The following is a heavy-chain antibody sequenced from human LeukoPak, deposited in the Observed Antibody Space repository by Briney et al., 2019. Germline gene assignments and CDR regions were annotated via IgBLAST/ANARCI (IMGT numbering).Heavy chain of an antibody. J-gene: IGHJ4*02. D-gene: IGHD4-23*01. V-gene: IGHV1-69*13. CDR1: GGSFSSYA. CDR3: ARGWLAETTVVTPYNY. CDR2: IIPIFGKA. Sequence: EASVKVSCKASGGSFSSYAINWVRQAPGQGIEWMGGIIPIFGKANYAEKSQDSVAITAVESMSTVYMELSSLRSEDTAVYYCARGWLAETTVVTPYNYWGQGTPVTVSS.